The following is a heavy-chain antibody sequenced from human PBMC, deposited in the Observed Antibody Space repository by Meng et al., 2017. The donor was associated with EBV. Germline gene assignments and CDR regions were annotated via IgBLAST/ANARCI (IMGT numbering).Heavy chain of an antibody. CDR1: GGPFRYYA. V-gene: IGHV1-69*01. CDR2: FLPRLGAP. D-gene: IGHD3-10*01. CDR3: ASESGRGYTPDY. J-gene: IGHJ4*02. Sequence: QVRVVQSAAEVKKPGSSVKASCKNSGGPFRYYAISWVRQAPGQGLEWLGGFLPRLGAPNYAQKFHGRVKITADESTSTHYMDLSSLRSEDTAIYYCASESGRGYTPDYWGQGTLVTVSS.